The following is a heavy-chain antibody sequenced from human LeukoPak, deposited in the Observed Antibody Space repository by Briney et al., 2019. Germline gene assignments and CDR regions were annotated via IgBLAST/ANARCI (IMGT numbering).Heavy chain of an antibody. CDR1: GFTFSSYW. D-gene: IGHD3/OR15-3a*01. CDR3: ATGLRAFDY. CDR2: VNGDGSST. Sequence: PGGSLRLSCAASGFTFSSYWMHWVRQAPGKGLVWVSRVNGDGSSTTYADSVEGRFTISRDNSKNTVYLQMSSLGAEDTALYYCATGLRAFDYWGQGSLVTVSS. V-gene: IGHV3-74*03. J-gene: IGHJ4*02.